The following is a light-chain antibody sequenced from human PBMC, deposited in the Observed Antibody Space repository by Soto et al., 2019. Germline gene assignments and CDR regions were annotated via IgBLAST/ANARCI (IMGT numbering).Light chain of an antibody. CDR3: QSNYILPWT. V-gene: IGKV1-39*01. CDR1: QYIGNY. Sequence: DIPVTQSPPSLSASVGDRVTITCRASQYIGNYLNWYQHKPEKAPQLLIYSASTLQIGVPSRFSGSVSGTDFTLTITTLQPDDFASYYCQSNYILPWTFGQGTKMETK. J-gene: IGKJ1*01. CDR2: SAS.